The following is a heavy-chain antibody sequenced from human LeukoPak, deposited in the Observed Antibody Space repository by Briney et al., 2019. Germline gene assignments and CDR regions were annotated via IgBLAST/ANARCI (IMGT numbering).Heavy chain of an antibody. J-gene: IGHJ4*02. D-gene: IGHD3-10*01. CDR3: AREGYYGSGSPPSLYFDY. V-gene: IGHV3-30*03. Sequence: GGSLRLSCAASGFTFSSYSMYWVRQAPGKGLEWVAVTSSDLNVKLYADSVKGRFTISRDNSRSTLYLQMNSLRPEDTAIYYCAREGYYGSGSPPSLYFDYWGQGTLVTVSS. CDR2: TSSDLNVK. CDR1: GFTFSSYS.